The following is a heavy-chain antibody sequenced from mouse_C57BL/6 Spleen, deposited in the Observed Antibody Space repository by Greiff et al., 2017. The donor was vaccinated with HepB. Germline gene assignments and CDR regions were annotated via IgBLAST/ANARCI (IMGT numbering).Heavy chain of an antibody. CDR2: IDPSDSYT. CDR1: GYTFTSYW. D-gene: IGHD2-5*01. V-gene: IGHV1-50*01. Sequence: QVQLQQPGAELVKPGASVKLSCKASGYTFTSYWMQWVKQRPGQGLEWIGEIDPSDSYTNYNQKFKGKATLTVDTSSSTAYMQLSSLTSEDSAVYYCARDYSNVVGYWGQGTTLTVSS. J-gene: IGHJ2*01. CDR3: ARDYSNVVGY.